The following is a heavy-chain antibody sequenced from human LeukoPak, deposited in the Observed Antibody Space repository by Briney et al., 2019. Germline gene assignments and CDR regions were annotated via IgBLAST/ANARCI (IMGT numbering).Heavy chain of an antibody. J-gene: IGHJ4*02. Sequence: GGSLRLSCAASGFTFSSYGMQWVRQAPGKGLEWVSAISGSGGSTYYADSVKGRFTISRDNSKNTLYLQMNSLRAEDTAVYYCATHPFRGYYYDSSGYFNYWGQGTLVTVSS. CDR1: GFTFSSYG. CDR2: ISGSGGST. D-gene: IGHD3-22*01. V-gene: IGHV3-23*01. CDR3: ATHPFRGYYYDSSGYFNY.